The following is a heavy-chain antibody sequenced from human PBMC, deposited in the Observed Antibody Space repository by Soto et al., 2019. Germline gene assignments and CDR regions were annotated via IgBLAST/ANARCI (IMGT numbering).Heavy chain of an antibody. CDR2: INHSGST. J-gene: IGHJ4*02. V-gene: IGHV4-34*01. CDR3: AIYGGNSVYFDY. Sequence: HSETLSLTCSVSGGSISSGYWTWIRQPPGKGLEWIGEINHSGSTNYNPSLKSRVTISVDTSKNQFSLKLSSVTAADTAVSYCAIYGGNSVYFDYWGQGTLVTVSS. D-gene: IGHD4-17*01. CDR1: GGSISSGY.